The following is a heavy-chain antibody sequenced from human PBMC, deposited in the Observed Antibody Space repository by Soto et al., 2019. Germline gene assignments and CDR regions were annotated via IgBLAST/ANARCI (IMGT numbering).Heavy chain of an antibody. CDR2: TKNKANSYTT. V-gene: IGHV3-72*01. CDR3: AGVALSGPGIRLFDS. J-gene: IGHJ4*02. D-gene: IGHD3-10*01. Sequence: EVQLVESGGGLVQPGGSLRLSCAASGFTFSDHYMDWVRQAPGKGLEWVGRTKNKANSYTTEYAASVKGRFTISRDDSNNSLYLQMNSLKAEDPAMYYGAGVALSGPGIRLFDSWGQGTLVTVPS. CDR1: GFTFSDHY.